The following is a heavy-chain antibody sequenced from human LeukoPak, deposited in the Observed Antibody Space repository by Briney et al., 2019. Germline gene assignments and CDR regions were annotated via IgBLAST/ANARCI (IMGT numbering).Heavy chain of an antibody. V-gene: IGHV1-8*01. Sequence: ASVKVSCKASGYAFTSYDIHWVRQATGQGLEWMGWMNPNSGNTGYAQKFQGRVTMTRNTSISTAYMELSSLRSEDTAVYYCARGLHYYGMDVWGQGTTVTVSS. CDR3: ARGLHYYGMDV. J-gene: IGHJ6*02. CDR2: MNPNSGNT. CDR1: GYAFTSYD.